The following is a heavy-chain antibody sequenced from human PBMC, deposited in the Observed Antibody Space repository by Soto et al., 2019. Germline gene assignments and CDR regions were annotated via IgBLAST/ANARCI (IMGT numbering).Heavy chain of an antibody. J-gene: IGHJ6*02. Sequence: PGGSLRLSCATSCLTFSNYAMSWVRQPPEGGLESVSSMSGSSSTTYYVVAVKGRFTISRDNAKNPVILQMAGLRVDDTVVYFCAVGAADLTSPYGMDVWGRGTTVTVS. V-gene: IGHV3-23*01. D-gene: IGHD1-26*01. CDR2: MSGSSSTT. CDR1: CLTFSNYA. CDR3: AVGAADLTSPYGMDV.